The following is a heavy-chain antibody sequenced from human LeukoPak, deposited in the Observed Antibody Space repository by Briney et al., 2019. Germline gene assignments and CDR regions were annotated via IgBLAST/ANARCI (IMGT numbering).Heavy chain of an antibody. D-gene: IGHD6-13*01. CDR3: ARAPYSSSWYHPSYYYGMDV. Sequence: GGSLRLSCAASGFTFSSYAMHWVRQAPGKGLEWVAVISYDGSNKYYADSVKGRFTISRDNSKNTLYLQMNSLRAEDTAVYYCARAPYSSSWYHPSYYYGMDVWRQGTTVTVSS. J-gene: IGHJ6*02. CDR1: GFTFSSYA. CDR2: ISYDGSNK. V-gene: IGHV3-30*04.